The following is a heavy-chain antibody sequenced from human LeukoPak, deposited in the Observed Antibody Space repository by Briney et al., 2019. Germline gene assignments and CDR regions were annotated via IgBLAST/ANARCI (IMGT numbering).Heavy chain of an antibody. D-gene: IGHD3-10*01. J-gene: IGHJ4*02. CDR1: GFTFSDYY. CDR2: IYYSGST. CDR3: ARARGYGSGSNYFDY. Sequence: GSLRLSCAASGFTFSDYYMSWIRQPPGKGLEWIGYIYYSGSTNYNPSLKSRVTISVDTSKNQFSLKLSSVTAADTAVYYCARARGYGSGSNYFDYWGQGTLVTVSS. V-gene: IGHV4-59*01.